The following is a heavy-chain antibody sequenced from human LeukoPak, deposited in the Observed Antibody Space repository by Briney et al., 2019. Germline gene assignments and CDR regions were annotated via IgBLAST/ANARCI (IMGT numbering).Heavy chain of an antibody. J-gene: IGHJ4*02. CDR3: ARHQLRGFLDDN. Sequence: SETLSLTCTVSGGSISSHYWSWIRQPPGKGLEWIGCIYYSGNTNYNPSLESRVTISVDTSKNQFSLKLSSVTAADTAVYYCARHQLRGFLDDNWGQGALVTVSS. V-gene: IGHV4-59*08. CDR2: IYYSGNT. D-gene: IGHD3-10*01. CDR1: GGSISSHY.